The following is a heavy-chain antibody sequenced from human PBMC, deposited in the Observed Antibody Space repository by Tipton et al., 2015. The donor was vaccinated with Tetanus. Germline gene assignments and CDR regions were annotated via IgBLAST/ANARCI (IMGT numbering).Heavy chain of an antibody. CDR1: GGTFRGHT. Sequence: QLVQSGGEVKKPGSSVKVSCKASGGTFRGHTFSWVRQAPGLGLEWMGGIIPLFETANYAQKFQGRVTITADESTNTAFMELSSLRSEDTAVYYCARIGWLQQNKPAFDIWGQGTVVTVSS. CDR3: ARIGWLQQNKPAFDI. CDR2: IIPLFETA. D-gene: IGHD6-19*01. V-gene: IGHV1-69*01. J-gene: IGHJ3*02.